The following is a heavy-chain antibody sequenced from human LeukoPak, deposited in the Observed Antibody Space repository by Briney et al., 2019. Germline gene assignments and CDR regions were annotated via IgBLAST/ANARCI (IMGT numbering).Heavy chain of an antibody. CDR1: GFTFSNFA. J-gene: IGHJ6*02. V-gene: IGHV3-23*01. CDR2: IGGSGDGT. CDR3: ARNNGMDV. Sequence: GGSLRLSCLASGFTFSNFAMNWVRQAPGKGLEWVSVIGGSGDGTHYADSVKGRFTISRDNSKNTLFLQMNSLRAEDTALYHCARNNGMDVWGQGTTVIVSS.